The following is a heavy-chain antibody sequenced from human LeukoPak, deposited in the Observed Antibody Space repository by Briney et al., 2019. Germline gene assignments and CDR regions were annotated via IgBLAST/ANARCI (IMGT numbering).Heavy chain of an antibody. CDR3: ARKSYYDYVWGSYRERTFFDY. CDR1: GGSFSGYY. J-gene: IGHJ4*02. D-gene: IGHD3-16*01. Sequence: SGTLSLTCAVYGGSFSGYYWSWIRQPPGKGLEWIGEINHSGSTNYNPSLKSRVTISVDTSKNQFSLKLSSVTAADTAVYYCARKSYYDYVWGSYRERTFFDYWGQGTLVTVSS. V-gene: IGHV4-34*01. CDR2: INHSGST.